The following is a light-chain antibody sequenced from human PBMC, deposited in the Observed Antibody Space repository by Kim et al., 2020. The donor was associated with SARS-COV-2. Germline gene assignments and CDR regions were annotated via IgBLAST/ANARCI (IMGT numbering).Light chain of an antibody. CDR2: GNI. J-gene: IGLJ3*02. CDR1: SSNIGAGDD. CDR3: QSRDNSLTALV. Sequence: QPVLTQPPSGSGAPGQRVTISCTGSSSNIGAGDDVHWYQKLPGTAPKLLIYGNINRPSGVPDRFSGSKSGTSASLAITGLQAEDEADYYCQSRDNSLTALVFGGGTQLT. V-gene: IGLV1-40*01.